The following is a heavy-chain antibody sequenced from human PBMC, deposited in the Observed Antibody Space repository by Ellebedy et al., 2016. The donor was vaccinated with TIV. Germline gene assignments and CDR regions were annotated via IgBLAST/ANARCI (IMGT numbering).Heavy chain of an antibody. Sequence: ASVKVSCKASGYTFAGYYMHWVRQAPGKGLEWMGGFDPEDGETIYAQKFQGRDTMTEDTSTDTAYMELSSLRSEDTAVYYCATRRNGSGTRRPTPYYYYGMDVWGQGTTVTVSS. J-gene: IGHJ6*02. V-gene: IGHV1-24*01. CDR3: ATRRNGSGTRRPTPYYYYGMDV. CDR2: FDPEDGET. D-gene: IGHD3-10*01. CDR1: GYTFAGYY.